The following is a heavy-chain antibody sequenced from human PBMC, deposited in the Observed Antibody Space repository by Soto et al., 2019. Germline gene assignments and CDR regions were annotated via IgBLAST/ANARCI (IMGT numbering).Heavy chain of an antibody. CDR1: GFTFSSYA. V-gene: IGHV3-30*04. CDR2: ISYDGSNK. D-gene: IGHD3-3*01. Sequence: GGSLRLSCAASGFTFSSYAMHWVRQAPGKWLEWVAVISYDGSNKYYADSVKGRFTISRDNSKNTLYLQMNSLRAEDTAVYYCASSASYYDFWSGYSQNWFDPWGQGTLVTVSS. J-gene: IGHJ5*02. CDR3: ASSASYYDFWSGYSQNWFDP.